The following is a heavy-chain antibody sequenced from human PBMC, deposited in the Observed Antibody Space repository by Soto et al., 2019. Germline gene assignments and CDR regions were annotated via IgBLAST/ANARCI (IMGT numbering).Heavy chain of an antibody. J-gene: IGHJ4*02. Sequence: GSLRLSCAASGFTFNTYGMHWVRQAPGKGLEWVAVISYDAKSKLYVDSVRGRFTISRDNSKNTLFLQMDSLRPEDTALYYCASRLLAAGPFDSCGQGTLVTVYS. D-gene: IGHD2-8*02. V-gene: IGHV3-30*03. CDR3: ASRLLAAGPFDS. CDR2: ISYDAKSK. CDR1: GFTFNTYG.